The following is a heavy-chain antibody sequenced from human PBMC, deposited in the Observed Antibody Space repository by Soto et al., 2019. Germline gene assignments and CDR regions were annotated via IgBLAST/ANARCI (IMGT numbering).Heavy chain of an antibody. CDR1: GFTFSDSV. J-gene: IGHJ4*02. V-gene: IGHV3-23*01. CDR3: VKWHTSNFDSLPFNGFDF. CDR2: MSGDGRT. Sequence: GGSLRLSCVGSGFTFSDSVMAWVRQAPGKGLEWLSVMSGDGRTRYALSVTGRFTISRDNSKNTLYLQMRSLRAEDAAAYYCVKWHTSNFDSLPFNGFDFWGQGTQVTV. D-gene: IGHD3-22*01.